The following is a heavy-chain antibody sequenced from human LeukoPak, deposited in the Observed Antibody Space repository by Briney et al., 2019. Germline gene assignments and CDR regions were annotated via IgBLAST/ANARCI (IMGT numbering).Heavy chain of an antibody. CDR2: INHSGST. Sequence: PSETLSLTCAVSGGSFSGYYWSWIRQPPGKGLEWIGEINHSGSTNYNPSLKSRVTISVDTSKNQFSLKLSSVTAADTAVYYCARVSSGWSDAFDIWGQGTMVTVSS. CDR1: GGSFSGYY. CDR3: ARVSSGWSDAFDI. D-gene: IGHD6-19*01. V-gene: IGHV4-34*01. J-gene: IGHJ3*02.